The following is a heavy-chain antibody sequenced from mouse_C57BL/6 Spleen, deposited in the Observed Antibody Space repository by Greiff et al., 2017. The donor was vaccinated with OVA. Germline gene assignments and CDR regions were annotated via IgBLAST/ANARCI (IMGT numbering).Heavy chain of an antibody. J-gene: IGHJ2*01. V-gene: IGHV1-81*01. Sequence: QVQLQQSGAELARPGASVKLSCKASGYTFTSYGISWVKQRTGQGLAWIGEIYPRSGNTYYNEKFKGKATLTAAKSSSTAYMELRSLTSEDSAVYFCARGEYYGSSYSYYFDYWGQGTTLTVSS. CDR3: ARGEYYGSSYSYYFDY. CDR1: GYTFTSYG. D-gene: IGHD1-1*01. CDR2: IYPRSGNT.